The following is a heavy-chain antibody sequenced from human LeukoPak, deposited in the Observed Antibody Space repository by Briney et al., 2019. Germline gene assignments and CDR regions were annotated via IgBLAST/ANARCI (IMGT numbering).Heavy chain of an antibody. Sequence: GGSLRLSCAASGFSFDTYAMHWVRQGPGQGLEWVALIWHDGSHKFYSNSVRGQFTISRDNSKNTVYLQMNNLRPDDTAVYYCAREIFGSGSYPAFWGQGTLVTVSS. CDR1: GFSFDTYA. CDR2: IWHDGSHK. V-gene: IGHV3-33*01. D-gene: IGHD3-10*01. J-gene: IGHJ4*02. CDR3: AREIFGSGSYPAF.